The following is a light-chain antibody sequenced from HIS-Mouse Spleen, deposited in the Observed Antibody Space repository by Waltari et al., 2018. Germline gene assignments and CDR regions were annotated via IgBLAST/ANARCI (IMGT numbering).Light chain of an antibody. J-gene: IGLJ2*01. CDR1: NIGSKS. CDR3: QVWDSSSDHVV. CDR2: DDS. Sequence: SYVLTQPPSVSVAPGKTARITCGGNNIGSKSVHWYQQKPGQAPVLVVYDDSDRPSGIPGRLSGSNSGNTATRTSSRVEAGDEADYYCQVWDSSSDHVVFGGGTKLTVL. V-gene: IGLV3-21*03.